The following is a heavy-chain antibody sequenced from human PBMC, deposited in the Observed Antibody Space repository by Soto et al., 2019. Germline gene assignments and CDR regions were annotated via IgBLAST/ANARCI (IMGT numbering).Heavy chain of an antibody. CDR3: ARDDFGSAGMDV. D-gene: IGHD3-10*01. Sequence: TLSLTCTVSGDSFSNYYWSWIRQPAGKGLEWIGRIYPSGTTNYNPSLKSRLTMSRDTSKNQFSLSLRSVTAADTAVYFCARDDFGSAGMDVWGQGTTVTVSS. V-gene: IGHV4-4*07. CDR2: IYPSGTT. CDR1: GDSFSNYY. J-gene: IGHJ6*02.